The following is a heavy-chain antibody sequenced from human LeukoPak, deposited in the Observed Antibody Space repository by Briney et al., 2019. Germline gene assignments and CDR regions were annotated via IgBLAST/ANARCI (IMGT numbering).Heavy chain of an antibody. Sequence: ASVKVSCKASGYTFTSYDINWVRQATGQGLEWMGWMNPNSGNTGYAQKFQGRVTMTRNTSISTAYMELSRLRSEDTAVYYCARFHQLLPYYYYYGMDVWGQGTTVTVSS. V-gene: IGHV1-8*01. J-gene: IGHJ6*02. CDR1: GYTFTSYD. CDR2: MNPNSGNT. D-gene: IGHD2-2*01. CDR3: ARFHQLLPYYYYYGMDV.